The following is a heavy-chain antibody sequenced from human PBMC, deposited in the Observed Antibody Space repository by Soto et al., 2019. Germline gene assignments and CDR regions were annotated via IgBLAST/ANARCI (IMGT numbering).Heavy chain of an antibody. J-gene: IGHJ3*02. V-gene: IGHV3-33*01. CDR2: IWYDGSNK. D-gene: IGHD3-10*01. CDR3: ARAGGSGSYYNPGAFDI. Sequence: GGSLRLSCAASGFTFSSYGMHWVRQAPGKGLEWVAVIWYDGSNKYYADSVKGRFTISRDNSKNTLYLQMNSLRAEDRAVYYWARAGGSGSYYNPGAFDIWGQGTMVTVSS. CDR1: GFTFSSYG.